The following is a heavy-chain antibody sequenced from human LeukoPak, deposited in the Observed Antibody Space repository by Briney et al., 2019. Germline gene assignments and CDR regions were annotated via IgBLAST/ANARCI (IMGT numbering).Heavy chain of an antibody. J-gene: IGHJ3*02. D-gene: IGHD4-23*01. CDR1: DGSISSYY. CDR3: ARDGGGNSYAFDI. V-gene: IGHV4-59*01. Sequence: PSETLSLTCTVSDGSISSYYWSRIRQPPGKGLEWIGYIYYSGSTNYNPSLKSRVTISVDTSKNQFSLKLSSVTAADTAVYYCARDGGGNSYAFDIWGQRTMVTVSS. CDR2: IYYSGST.